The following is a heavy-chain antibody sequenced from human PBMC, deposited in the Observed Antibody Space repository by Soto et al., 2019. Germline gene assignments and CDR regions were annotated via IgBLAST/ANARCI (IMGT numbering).Heavy chain of an antibody. V-gene: IGHV1-3*01. Sequence: GASVKVSCKASGYTFTSYAMHWVRQAPGQRLEWMGWINAGNGNTEYSQKFQGRVTITRDTSASTAYMELSSLRSEDTAVYYCARDSGTYYYDSSGPRGAFDIWGQGTMVTVSS. J-gene: IGHJ3*02. CDR3: ARDSGTYYYDSSGPRGAFDI. D-gene: IGHD3-22*01. CDR1: GYTFTSYA. CDR2: INAGNGNT.